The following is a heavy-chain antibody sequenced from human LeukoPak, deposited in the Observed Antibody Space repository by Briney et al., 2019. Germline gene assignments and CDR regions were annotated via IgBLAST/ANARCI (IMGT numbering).Heavy chain of an antibody. CDR1: GGSISSSSYY. CDR2: IYHSGGT. V-gene: IGHV4-39*07. D-gene: IGHD3-22*01. J-gene: IGHJ4*02. CDR3: ARVGDYYDSSGYFRY. Sequence: SETLSLTCTVSGGSISSSSYYWGWIRQPPGKGLEWIGSIYHSGGTYYNPSLKSRVTISVDTSKNQFSLKLSSVTAADTAVYYCARVGDYYDSSGYFRYWGQGTLVTVSS.